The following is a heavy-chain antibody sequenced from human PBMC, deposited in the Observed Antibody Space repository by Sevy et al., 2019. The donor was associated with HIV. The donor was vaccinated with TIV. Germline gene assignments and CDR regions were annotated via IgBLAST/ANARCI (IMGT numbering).Heavy chain of an antibody. D-gene: IGHD1-7*01. V-gene: IGHV1-3*01. CDR2: INAGNGNT. CDR1: GYTFTSYA. J-gene: IGHJ5*02. Sequence: ASVKVSYKASGYTFTSYAMHWVRQAPGQRLEWMGWINAGNGNTKYSQKFQGRVTITRDTSASTAYMELGSLRSEDTAVYYCAREGQNNWNYRDNWFDPWGQGTLVTVSS. CDR3: AREGQNNWNYRDNWFDP.